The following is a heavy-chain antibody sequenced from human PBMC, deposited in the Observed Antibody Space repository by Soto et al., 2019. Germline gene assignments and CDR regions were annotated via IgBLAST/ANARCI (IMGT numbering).Heavy chain of an antibody. CDR1: GFTFKNYA. CDR3: EKVLVSTLDDFDF. D-gene: IGHD3-9*01. V-gene: IGHV3-23*01. CDR2: VSGDGGMT. J-gene: IGHJ3*01. Sequence: EVKVLESGGGLAQPGGSLRLSCVVSGFTFKNYAMTWVRQAPGKGLEWVACVSGDGGMTYYAASVKGRFTISRDNSKNTVCVQVRSLMAEETARYFCEKVLVSTLDDFDFGGQGTIVTVSA.